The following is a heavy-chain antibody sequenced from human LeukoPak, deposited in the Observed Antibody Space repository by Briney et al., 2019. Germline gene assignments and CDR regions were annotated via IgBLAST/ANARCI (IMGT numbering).Heavy chain of an antibody. Sequence: GGSLRLSCAASGFTFSRFGMHWVRQAPGKGLEWVACIYNDGSNEFYAESVKGRFSIFRENSKDKVYLEMNSLRVEDTGTYYCVRDYGYSGYVDDLWGQGTLVTVSS. J-gene: IGHJ5*02. CDR2: IYNDGSNE. D-gene: IGHD5-12*01. CDR3: VRDYGYSGYVDDL. CDR1: GFTFSRFG. V-gene: IGHV3-33*01.